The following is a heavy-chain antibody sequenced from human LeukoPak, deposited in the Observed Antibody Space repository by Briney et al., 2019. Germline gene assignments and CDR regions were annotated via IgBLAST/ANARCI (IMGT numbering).Heavy chain of an antibody. CDR3: ARQVHDFWSGYKFYWYFDL. CDR2: IYHSGST. J-gene: IGHJ2*01. D-gene: IGHD3-3*01. V-gene: IGHV4-38-2*01. Sequence: PEPLSLTCAVSGYSISSGYYWGWIRQPPGKGLEWIGSIYHSGSTYYNPSLKSRVTISVDTSKNQFSLKLSSVTAADSAVYYCARQVHDFWSGYKFYWYFDLWGRGTLVTVSS. CDR1: GYSISSGYY.